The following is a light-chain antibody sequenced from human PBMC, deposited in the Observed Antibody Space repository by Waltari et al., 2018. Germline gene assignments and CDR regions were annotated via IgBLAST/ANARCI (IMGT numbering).Light chain of an antibody. CDR3: ATWDDTLHGCWV. CDR2: TDN. J-gene: IGLJ3*02. V-gene: IGLV1-44*01. Sequence: QSVLTQPPSASGTPGQRVTISCSGSSSNIESDTVNWFQHLPGTAPNLRIYTDNQRPSGVPDRFSGPKSGTSASLAISGLQSEDEADYYCATWDDTLHGCWVFGGGTKLTVL. CDR1: SSNIESDT.